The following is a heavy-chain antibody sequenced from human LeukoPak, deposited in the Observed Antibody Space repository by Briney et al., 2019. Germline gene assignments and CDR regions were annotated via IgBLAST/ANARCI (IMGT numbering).Heavy chain of an antibody. CDR2: DNPGNSNI. V-gene: IGHV5-51*01. CDR3: ARHEALQYYLRAEY. J-gene: IGHJ4*02. Sequence: GESLKISCKGSGYTFAGYWIGWVRQIPGKGLEWRGIDNPGNSNIKYNPSFQGRVTISADKSTSTAYLQWSSLRASDTGIYYCARHEALQYYLRAEYWGQGTLVTVSS. CDR1: GYTFAGYW. D-gene: IGHD2/OR15-2a*01.